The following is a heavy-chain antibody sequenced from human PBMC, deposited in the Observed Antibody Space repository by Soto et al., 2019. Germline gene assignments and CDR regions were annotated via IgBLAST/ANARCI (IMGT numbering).Heavy chain of an antibody. CDR2: IYYSGST. CDR1: GGSVSSGSYY. J-gene: IGHJ3*02. V-gene: IGHV4-61*01. CDR3: ARVDIVATRPFDI. Sequence: SETLSLTCIVSGGSVSSGSYYWSWIRQPPGKGLEWIGYIYYSGSTNYNPSLKSRVTISVDTSKNQFSLKLSSVTAADTAVYYCARVDIVATRPFDIWGQGTMVTVSS. D-gene: IGHD5-12*01.